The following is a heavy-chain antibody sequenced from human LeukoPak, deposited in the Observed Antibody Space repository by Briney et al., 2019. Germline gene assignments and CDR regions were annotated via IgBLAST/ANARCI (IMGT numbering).Heavy chain of an antibody. J-gene: IGHJ4*02. CDR1: GFTFSSYA. V-gene: IGHV3-23*01. D-gene: IGHD6-19*01. Sequence: GGSLRLSCAASGFTFSSYAMSWVRQAPGKGLEWVSAISGSGGSTYYADSVKGRFTISRDNSKNTLYLQMNSLRAEDTAVYYCANPRRGGWYYFDYWGQGTLVTVSS. CDR2: ISGSGGST. CDR3: ANPRRGGWYYFDY.